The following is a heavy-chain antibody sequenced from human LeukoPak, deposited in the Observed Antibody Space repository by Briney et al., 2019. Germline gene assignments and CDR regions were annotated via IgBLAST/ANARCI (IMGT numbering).Heavy chain of an antibody. CDR2: IYHSGST. D-gene: IGHD2-15*01. J-gene: IGHJ3*02. CDR1: GGSISSSNW. Sequence: SETLSLTCAVSGGSISSSNWWSWVRQPPGKGLEWIGEIYHSGSTNYNPSLRSRVTISVDTSKNQFSLKLSSVTAADTAVYYCARFRGYFSGASHAFDIWGQGTMVTVSS. CDR3: ARFRGYFSGASHAFDI. V-gene: IGHV4-4*02.